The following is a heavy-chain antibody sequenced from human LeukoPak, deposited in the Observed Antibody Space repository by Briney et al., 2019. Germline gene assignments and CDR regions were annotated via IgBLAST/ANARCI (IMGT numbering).Heavy chain of an antibody. V-gene: IGHV1-69*04. CDR1: GGTFSSYA. J-gene: IGHJ6*02. CDR3: AILVTYYYYGMDV. Sequence: ASVKVSCKASGGTFSSYAISRVRQAPGQGLEWMGRIIPILGIANYAQKFQGRVTITADKSTSTAYMELSSLRSEDTAVYYCAILVTYYYYGMDVWGQGTTVTVSS. CDR2: IIPILGIA. D-gene: IGHD3-9*01.